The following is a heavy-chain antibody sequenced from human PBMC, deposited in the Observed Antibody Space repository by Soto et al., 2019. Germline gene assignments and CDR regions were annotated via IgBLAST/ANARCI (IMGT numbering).Heavy chain of an antibody. CDR1: GYTFTAYY. CDR3: ARNIDYYYGPGSGNGHGF. Sequence: QVQLVQSGAEVKEPGDSVRVSCEASGYTFTAYYIHWVRQAPGQGLEWMGWINPKFGDTTYAQDFQGRVSMTRDMSISTVYMDLSKLTSDDPAIYYCARNIDYYYGPGSGNGHGFWGQGTTVTVFS. D-gene: IGHD3-10*01. CDR2: INPKFGDT. V-gene: IGHV1-2*02. J-gene: IGHJ6*02.